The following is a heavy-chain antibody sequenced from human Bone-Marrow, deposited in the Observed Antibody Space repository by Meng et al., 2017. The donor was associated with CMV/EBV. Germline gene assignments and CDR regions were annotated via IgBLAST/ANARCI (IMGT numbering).Heavy chain of an antibody. J-gene: IGHJ4*02. Sequence: ASVKVSCKASGYTFTGYYMHWVRQAPGQGPEWMGWINPNSGGTNYAQKFQGRVTMTRDTSISTAYMELSRLRSDDTAVYYCARGPIVVVIAAYFDYWGQGTLVTVSS. V-gene: IGHV1-2*02. D-gene: IGHD2-21*01. CDR2: INPNSGGT. CDR1: GYTFTGYY. CDR3: ARGPIVVVIAAYFDY.